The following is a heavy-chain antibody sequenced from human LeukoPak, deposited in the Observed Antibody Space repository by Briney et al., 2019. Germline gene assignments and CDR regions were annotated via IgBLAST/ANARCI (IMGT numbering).Heavy chain of an antibody. V-gene: IGHV1-69*13. J-gene: IGHJ4*02. CDR1: GGTFSSYA. Sequence: GASVKVSCKASGGTFSSYAISWVRQAPGQGLEWMGGIIPIFGTANYAQKFQGRVTITADESTSTAYMELSSLGSEDTAVYYCARGYCSSTSCSSFDYWGQGTLVTVSS. CDR3: ARGYCSSTSCSSFDY. CDR2: IIPIFGTA. D-gene: IGHD2-2*01.